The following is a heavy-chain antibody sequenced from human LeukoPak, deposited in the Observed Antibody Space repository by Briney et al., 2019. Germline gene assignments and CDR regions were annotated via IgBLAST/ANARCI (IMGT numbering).Heavy chain of an antibody. Sequence: ASVKVSCKASGYTFTGYYMHWVRQAPGQGLEWMGWINPNSGGTNYAQKFQGRVTMTRDTSISTAYMELSRLRSDDTAVYYCARDPILPGATGGADYWGQGTLVTVSS. D-gene: IGHD1-26*01. CDR2: INPNSGGT. J-gene: IGHJ4*02. CDR1: GYTFTGYY. CDR3: ARDPILPGATGGADY. V-gene: IGHV1-2*02.